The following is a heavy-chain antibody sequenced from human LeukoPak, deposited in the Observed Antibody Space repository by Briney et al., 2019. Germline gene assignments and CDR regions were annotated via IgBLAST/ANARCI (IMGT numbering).Heavy chain of an antibody. J-gene: IGHJ4*02. Sequence: GESLKISCKGSGYDFPAYWIAWVRQRPGRGLEWMGNINPINSEITDSPSFQGQVTISVDNSINIAYLQLNSLKASDTAMYYCARHYHHAWFGYWGQGSPVIVSS. CDR2: INPINSEI. CDR1: GYDFPAYW. V-gene: IGHV5-51*01. D-gene: IGHD3-16*01. CDR3: ARHYHHAWFGY.